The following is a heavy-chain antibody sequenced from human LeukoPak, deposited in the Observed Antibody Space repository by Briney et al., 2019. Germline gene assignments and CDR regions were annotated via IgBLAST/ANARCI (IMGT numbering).Heavy chain of an antibody. CDR1: GYTFNGYY. CDR2: INPSSSAT. Sequence: ASVKVSCKASGYTFNGYYIHWVRQAPGQGLEWLGWINPSSSATKYAQKFQGRVTLTRDTSISTVYMELSSLRSDDTAFYYCARDLYTEFDYWGQGTLVTVSS. CDR3: ARDLYTEFDY. V-gene: IGHV1-2*02. J-gene: IGHJ4*02.